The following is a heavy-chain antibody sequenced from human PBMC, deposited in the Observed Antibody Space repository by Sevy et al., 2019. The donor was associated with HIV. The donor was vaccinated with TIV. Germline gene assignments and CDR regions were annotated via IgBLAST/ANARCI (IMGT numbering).Heavy chain of an antibody. CDR3: AKVLAHCSRCHQVDHYYYGLDV. J-gene: IGHJ6*02. CDR1: GFTFSNYA. V-gene: IGHV3-23*01. Sequence: GGSLRLSCAVSGFTFSNYAMSWVRQAPGKGLEWVSIIIGSGGSSFSADSVKGRFTISRDNSKNTLYLQMSSLRAEDTAVYFCAKVLAHCSRCHQVDHYYYGLDVWGQGTTVTVSS. CDR2: IIGSGGSS. D-gene: IGHD2-15*01.